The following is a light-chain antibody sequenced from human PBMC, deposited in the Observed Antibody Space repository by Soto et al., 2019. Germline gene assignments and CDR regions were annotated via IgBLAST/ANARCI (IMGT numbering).Light chain of an antibody. Sequence: EIVLTQSPGTLSLSPGERATLSCGASQSVSSNYLAWYQQKPGRAPRLLIYGASSRATGIPARFSGSGSGTEFTLTISSLQSEDFAVYHCQQYNNWPPWTFGQGTKVDIK. CDR1: QSVSSN. CDR3: QQYNNWPPWT. J-gene: IGKJ1*01. CDR2: GAS. V-gene: IGKV3D-15*01.